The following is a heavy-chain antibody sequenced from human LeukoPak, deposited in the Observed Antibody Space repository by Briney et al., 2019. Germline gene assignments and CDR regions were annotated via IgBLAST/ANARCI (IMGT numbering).Heavy chain of an antibody. D-gene: IGHD2-2*01. J-gene: IGHJ4*02. Sequence: GGPLRLSCAASGFTFSSCSMNWVRQAPGKGLEWVSFISSSSSTIYYTDSVRGRFTISRDNAKNSLYLQMNSLRDEDTAVYYCARDSRYCSSANCYFDYWGQGTLVTVSS. CDR3: ARDSRYCSSANCYFDY. CDR2: ISSSSSTI. V-gene: IGHV3-48*02. CDR1: GFTFSSCS.